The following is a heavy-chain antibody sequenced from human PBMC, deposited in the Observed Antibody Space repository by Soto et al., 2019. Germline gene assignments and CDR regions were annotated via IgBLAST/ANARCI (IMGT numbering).Heavy chain of an antibody. D-gene: IGHD5-12*01. J-gene: IGHJ4*02. V-gene: IGHV3-23*01. CDR1: GFTFSSYA. CDR2: ISSSGGTT. CDR3: ARYESQVATTLDY. Sequence: GGSLRLSCAASGFTFSSYAMSWVRQAPGKGLEWVSSISSSGGTTYYADSVKGRFTISRDNAKNTLYLQMNSLRAEDTAVYYCARYESQVATTLDYWGQGTLVTVSS.